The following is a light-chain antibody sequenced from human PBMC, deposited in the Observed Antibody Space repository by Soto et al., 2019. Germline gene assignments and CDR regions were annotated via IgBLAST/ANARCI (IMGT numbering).Light chain of an antibody. CDR1: QSISTY. Sequence: DIQMTQSPSSLSASLGDRVTITCRASQSISTYLNWYQQKPGKAPKLLIYAASSLQCGVPSRFSGSGSGTDLSLTITGVQPVDVATCFSQERYSTPYTFCLGTKLEIK. CDR3: QERYSTPYT. CDR2: AAS. J-gene: IGKJ2*01. V-gene: IGKV1-39*01.